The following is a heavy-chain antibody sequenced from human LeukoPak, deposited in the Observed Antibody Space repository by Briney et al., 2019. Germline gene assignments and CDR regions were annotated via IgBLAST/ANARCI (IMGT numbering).Heavy chain of an antibody. CDR2: IYDIGTT. D-gene: IGHD3-10*01. J-gene: IGHJ3*02. CDR3: ARLYRSGPRGAFDI. V-gene: IGHV4-59*08. Sequence: SETLSLTCTVSGGSLGREFWTWIRQPPGKGLEWIGYIYDIGTTNYNPSLKSRVTIFVDTSRNQFSLNLTSVTAADTAVYYCARLYRSGPRGAFDIWGQGTLVTVSS. CDR1: GGSLGREF.